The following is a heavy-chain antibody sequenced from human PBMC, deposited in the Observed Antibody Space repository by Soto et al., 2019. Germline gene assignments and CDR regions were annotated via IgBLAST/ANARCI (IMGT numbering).Heavy chain of an antibody. Sequence: QVQLVQSGAEVKKPGSSVKVSCKASGGTFSSYAISWVRQAPGQGLEWMGGIIPIFGTANYAQKFQGRVTITADESTSKAYMELSSLRSEDTAVYYCAWDYVWGSYPRYYFDYWGQGTLVTVSS. D-gene: IGHD3-16*02. CDR2: IIPIFGTA. CDR1: GGTFSSYA. CDR3: AWDYVWGSYPRYYFDY. J-gene: IGHJ4*02. V-gene: IGHV1-69*12.